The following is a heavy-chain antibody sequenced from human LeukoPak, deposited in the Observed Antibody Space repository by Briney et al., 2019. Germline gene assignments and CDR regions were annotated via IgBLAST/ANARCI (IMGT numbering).Heavy chain of an antibody. CDR3: AREIDTYYYDSSGLGGDY. Sequence: GGSLRLSCAASGFTFSSYAMSWVRQAPGKGLEWVSSISSSSSYIYYADSVKGRFTISRDNAKNSLYLQMNSLRAEDTAVYYCAREIDTYYYDSSGLGGDYWGQGTLVTVPS. D-gene: IGHD3-22*01. V-gene: IGHV3-21*01. CDR1: GFTFSSYA. J-gene: IGHJ4*02. CDR2: ISSSSSYI.